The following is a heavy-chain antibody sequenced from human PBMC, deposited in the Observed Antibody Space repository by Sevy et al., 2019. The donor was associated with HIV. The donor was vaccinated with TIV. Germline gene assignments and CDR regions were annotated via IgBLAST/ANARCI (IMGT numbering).Heavy chain of an antibody. CDR2: ISAYNGNT. CDR3: ARHYYGSGSSAFDI. V-gene: IGHV1-18*01. CDR1: GYTFTSYG. D-gene: IGHD3-10*01. J-gene: IGHJ3*02. Sequence: ASVKVSCKASGYTFTSYGISWVRQAPGQGLEWMGWISAYNGNTNYAQKLQGRVTMTTDTSTSTAYMELRSLRSDDTAVYYCARHYYGSGSSAFDIWDQGTMVTVSS.